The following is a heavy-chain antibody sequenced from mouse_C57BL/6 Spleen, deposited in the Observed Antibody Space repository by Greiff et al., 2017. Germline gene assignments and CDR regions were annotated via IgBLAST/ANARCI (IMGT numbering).Heavy chain of an antibody. V-gene: IGHV1-52*01. CDR3: ARSRATEAWFAY. J-gene: IGHJ3*01. D-gene: IGHD3-1*01. CDR1: GYTFTSYW. CDR2: IDPSDSET. Sequence: QVQLQQPGAELVRPGSSVKLSCKASGYTFTSYWMHWVKQRPIQGLEWIGNIDPSDSETHYNQKFKDKATLTVDKSSSTAYMQLSSLTSEDSAVYYCARSRATEAWFAYWGQGTLVTVSA.